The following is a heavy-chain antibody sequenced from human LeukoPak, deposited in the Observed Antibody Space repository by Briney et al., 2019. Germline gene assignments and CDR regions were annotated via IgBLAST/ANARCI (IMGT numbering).Heavy chain of an antibody. CDR3: AKNVYGDYGGLDY. V-gene: IGHV3-23*01. Sequence: GGSLTLSCAASGFPFSTYAMSWVRHAPRDWLEWVSSSSTYYADSVKGRFAISRHKSKNTLYLQTNSLRAEDTAVYYCAKNVYGDYGGLDYWGQRTLVTVSS. CDR2: SST. J-gene: IGHJ4*02. D-gene: IGHD4-17*01. CDR1: GFPFSTYA.